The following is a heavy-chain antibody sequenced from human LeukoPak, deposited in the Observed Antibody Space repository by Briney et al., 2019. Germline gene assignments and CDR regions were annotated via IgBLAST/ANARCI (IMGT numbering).Heavy chain of an antibody. CDR1: GYSFTGFY. J-gene: IGHJ4*02. D-gene: IGHD6-19*01. V-gene: IGHV1-46*01. Sequence: GASVKVSCKASGYSFTGFYVHWVRQAPGHGLEWMGIINPSGSSTNYAQKFQGRVTVTRDTSTSTVYMELSSLRPDDTAVYYCARAGYSSAWSLFDYWGQGTLVIVSS. CDR2: INPSGSST. CDR3: ARAGYSSAWSLFDY.